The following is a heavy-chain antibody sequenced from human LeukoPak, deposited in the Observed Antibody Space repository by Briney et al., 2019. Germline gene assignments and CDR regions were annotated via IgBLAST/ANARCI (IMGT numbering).Heavy chain of an antibody. CDR2: IRGDNSV. Sequence: GGSLRLSCAASGFTFRTYWMTWVRQAPGKGLEWVSYIRGDNSVLYADSVKGRFTISSDKATNSVYLQMNSLRAEDTAVYYCAREVVTQAIYSGYDAFDIWGQGTMVTVSS. J-gene: IGHJ3*02. CDR3: AREVVTQAIYSGYDAFDI. CDR1: GFTFRTYW. V-gene: IGHV3-69-1*02. D-gene: IGHD5-12*01.